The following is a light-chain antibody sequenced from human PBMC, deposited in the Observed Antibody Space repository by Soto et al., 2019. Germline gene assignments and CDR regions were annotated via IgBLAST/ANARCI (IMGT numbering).Light chain of an antibody. J-gene: IGKJ1*01. V-gene: IGKV3-15*01. CDR2: GAS. CDR1: QSVSSN. CDR3: QHYNSYSEA. Sequence: SPVERATLSCRASQSVSSNLAWYQQKPGQAPRLLIYGASSRATGIPVRFSGSGSGTEFTLTISSLQPDDFATYYCQHYNSYSEAFGQGTKVDI.